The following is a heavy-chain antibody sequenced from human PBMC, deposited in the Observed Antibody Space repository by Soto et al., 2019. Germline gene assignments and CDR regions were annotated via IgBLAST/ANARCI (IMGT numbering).Heavy chain of an antibody. CDR2: VYHTGST. Sequence: VYLRQSGPGLVKPSGTLSLTCTVSGDSISSTHWWTWARQPPPKGLEGIVEVYHTGSTSYNPSLRGGVNLAVDKSNNQYSLKMTSVTAADTAVYYCGTLPPRNVVTVLPRPTWGQGTLVSVIS. D-gene: IGHD2-21*01. V-gene: IGHV4-4*02. CDR1: GDSISSTHW. CDR3: GTLPPRNVVTVLPRPT. J-gene: IGHJ4*02.